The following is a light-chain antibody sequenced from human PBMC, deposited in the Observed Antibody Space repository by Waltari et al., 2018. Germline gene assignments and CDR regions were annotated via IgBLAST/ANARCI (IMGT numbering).Light chain of an antibody. V-gene: IGKV3-20*01. J-gene: IGKJ2*01. CDR2: GAS. CDR3: QQYGNSPRYT. CDR1: QSVSGSY. Sequence: EIVLTQSPGTLSLSPGERATLSCRASQSVSGSYLAWYQQTPGQAPRLLIYGASSRAPGVPDRFGGSGSGTDFTLTISRLEPEDFAVYYCQQYGNSPRYTFGQGTKLEIK.